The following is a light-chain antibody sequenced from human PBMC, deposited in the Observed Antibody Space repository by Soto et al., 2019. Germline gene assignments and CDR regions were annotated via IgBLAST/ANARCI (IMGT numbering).Light chain of an antibody. J-gene: IGKJ2*01. V-gene: IGKV1D-12*01. CDR2: TAS. CDR1: QDIDRW. CDR3: LQSDTFPYT. Sequence: DIQMTQSPSSVSASVGDRVIISCRASQDIDRWLAWFQHKPGKAPKLLISTASSLQSGIPSRFSGSGSGTDFTSTIASLQFEDFATYYCLQSDTFPYTFGLGTKLEIK.